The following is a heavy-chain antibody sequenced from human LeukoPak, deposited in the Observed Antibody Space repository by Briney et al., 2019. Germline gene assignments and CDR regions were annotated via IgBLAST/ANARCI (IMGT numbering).Heavy chain of an antibody. J-gene: IGHJ2*01. CDR3: ARYYETHWYFDL. CDR2: IYTSGST. CDR1: GGSISSGSYY. V-gene: IGHV4-61*02. D-gene: IGHD3-3*01. Sequence: PSETLSLACTVSGGSISSGSYYWSWIRQPAGKGLEWIGRIYTSGSTNYNPSLKSRVTISVDTSKNQFSLKLSSVTAADTAVYYCARYYETHWYFDLWGRGTLVTVSS.